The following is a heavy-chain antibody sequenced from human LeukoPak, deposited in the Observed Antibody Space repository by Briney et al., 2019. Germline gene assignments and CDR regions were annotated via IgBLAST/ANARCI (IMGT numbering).Heavy chain of an antibody. Sequence: GGSLRLSCAASGFTFSSYAMSWVRQAPGKGLEWVSAISGSGGSTYYADSVKGQFTISRDNSKNTLYLQMNSLRAEDTAVYYCAKGRDYDYFFDYWGQGTLVTVSS. CDR2: ISGSGGST. CDR1: GFTFSSYA. V-gene: IGHV3-23*01. CDR3: AKGRDYDYFFDY. J-gene: IGHJ4*02. D-gene: IGHD3-16*01.